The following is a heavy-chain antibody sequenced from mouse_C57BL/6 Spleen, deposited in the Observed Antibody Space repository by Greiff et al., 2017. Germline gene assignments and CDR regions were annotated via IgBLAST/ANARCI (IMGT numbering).Heavy chain of an antibody. Sequence: EVQLQQSGPELVKPGASVKISCKASGYSFTDYNMNWVKQSNGKSLEWIGVINPNYGTTSYNQKFKGKATLTVDQSSSTADMQLNSLTSDDSAVNFCARMGTSPFAYWGQGTLVTVSA. CDR2: INPNYGTT. CDR3: ARMGTSPFAY. CDR1: GYSFTDYN. J-gene: IGHJ3*01. D-gene: IGHD5-1*01. V-gene: IGHV1-39*01.